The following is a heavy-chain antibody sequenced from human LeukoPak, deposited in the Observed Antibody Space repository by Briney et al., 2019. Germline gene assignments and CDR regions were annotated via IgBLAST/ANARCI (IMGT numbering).Heavy chain of an antibody. V-gene: IGHV1-69*13. CDR1: GGTFSSYA. CDR2: IIPTFGTA. J-gene: IGHJ4*02. Sequence: ASVKVSCKASGGTFSSYAISWVRQAPGQGLEWMGGIIPTFGTANYAQKFQGRVTITADESTSTAYMELSSLRSEDTAVYYCARGRDGYSRHGDYWGQGTLVTVSS. CDR3: ARGRDGYSRHGDY. D-gene: IGHD5-24*01.